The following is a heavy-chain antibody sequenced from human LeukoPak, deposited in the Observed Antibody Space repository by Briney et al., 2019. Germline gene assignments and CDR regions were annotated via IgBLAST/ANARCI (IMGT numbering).Heavy chain of an antibody. Sequence: GGSLRLSCAASGFTFSSYGMSWVRQAPGKGLEWVATISGSGGSSFYADSVKGRFTISRDNSKNTLYLYINSLRAEDTALYYCAKASRTRTYIRDFDYWGRGPLVIVSS. CDR1: GFTFSSYG. V-gene: IGHV3-23*01. CDR2: ISGSGGSS. D-gene: IGHD2-8*01. CDR3: AKASRTRTYIRDFDY. J-gene: IGHJ4*01.